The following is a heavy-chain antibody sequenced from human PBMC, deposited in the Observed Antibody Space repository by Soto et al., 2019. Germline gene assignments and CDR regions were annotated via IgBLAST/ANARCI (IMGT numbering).Heavy chain of an antibody. V-gene: IGHV1-3*01. CDR1: GYTFTTYT. CDR3: ARGKAGRRGLGMTPRYYFDY. D-gene: IGHD6-13*01. CDR2: INAGTGDT. J-gene: IGHJ4*02. Sequence: QVQLVQSGAEVKKPGASVKVSCKASGYTFTTYTMHWVRQAPGQRLEWMGWINAGTGDTKYSQTFQGRVTITKDSSASTAYMELSSLRSEDTAVYYCARGKAGRRGLGMTPRYYFDYWGQGTLVTVSS.